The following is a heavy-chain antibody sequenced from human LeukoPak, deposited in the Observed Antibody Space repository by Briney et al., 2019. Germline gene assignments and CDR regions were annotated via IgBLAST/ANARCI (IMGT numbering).Heavy chain of an antibody. CDR2: MNHNNGNT. CDR3: VRDGEGVAISVNYWFDP. V-gene: IGHV1-8*01. J-gene: IGHJ5*02. CDR1: GFTFTSYD. Sequence: ASVRVSCKASGFTFTSYDINWVRQASGQGLEWVGWMNHNNGNTGYAQTFQGRVTITRDTSISTAYMELRGLRSEDTAVYYCVRDGEGVAISVNYWFDPWGQGTLVTVSS. D-gene: IGHD3-10*01.